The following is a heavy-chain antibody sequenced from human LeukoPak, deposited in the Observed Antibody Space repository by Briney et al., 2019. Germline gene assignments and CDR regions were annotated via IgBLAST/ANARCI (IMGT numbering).Heavy chain of an antibody. Sequence: LSGGSLRLSCAASEFTFNSYEMNWVRQAPGKGLEWVSYISSSGGTIYYADSVKGRFTISRDNAKNSLYLQMNSLRAEDTAVYYCARDTNWGLDYWDQGTLVTVSS. D-gene: IGHD7-27*01. CDR3: ARDTNWGLDY. CDR1: EFTFNSYE. V-gene: IGHV3-48*03. CDR2: ISSSGGTI. J-gene: IGHJ4*02.